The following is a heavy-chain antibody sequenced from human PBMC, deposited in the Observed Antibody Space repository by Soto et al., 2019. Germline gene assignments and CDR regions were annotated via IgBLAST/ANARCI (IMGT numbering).Heavy chain of an antibody. CDR1: GGSISSYY. CDR3: VGGYDGSGYFSYFDY. V-gene: IGHV4-59*01. CDR2: IYYSGST. Sequence: SETLSLTCTVSGGSISSYYWSWIRRPPGKGLEWIGYIYYSGSTNYNPSLKSRVTISVDTSKNQFSLKLSSVTAADTAVYYCVGGYDGSGYFSYFDYWGQGTLVTVST. J-gene: IGHJ4*02. D-gene: IGHD3-22*01.